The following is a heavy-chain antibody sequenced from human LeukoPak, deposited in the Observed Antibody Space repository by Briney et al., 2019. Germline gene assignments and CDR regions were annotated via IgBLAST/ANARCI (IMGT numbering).Heavy chain of an antibody. V-gene: IGHV4-34*01. Sequence: PSETLSLTCAVYGGSFRGYYWSWIRQPPGKGLEWIGEINHSGSTNYNPSLKSRVTISVDTSKNQFSLKLSSVTAADTAVYDCARGGAFDFWSGYYNGYFDYWGQGTLVTVSS. D-gene: IGHD3-3*01. J-gene: IGHJ4*02. CDR1: GGSFRGYY. CDR2: INHSGST. CDR3: ARGGAFDFWSGYYNGYFDY.